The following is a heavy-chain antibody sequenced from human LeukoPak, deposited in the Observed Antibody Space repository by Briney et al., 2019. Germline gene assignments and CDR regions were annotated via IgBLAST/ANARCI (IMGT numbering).Heavy chain of an antibody. D-gene: IGHD3-16*02. CDR3: AHSLSMVAVLSDESYFDY. CDR1: GFSLTTTEVG. Sequence: SGPPLVKPTQTLTLTCSFSGFSLTTTEVGVGWIRQPPGKALEWLALIHGDDDKRYSPSLRNRITITKDTSKSQVVLTITNMDPVDTATYFCAHSLSMVAVLSDESYFDYWAQGTPVTVSS. J-gene: IGHJ4*02. V-gene: IGHV2-5*02. CDR2: IHGDDDK.